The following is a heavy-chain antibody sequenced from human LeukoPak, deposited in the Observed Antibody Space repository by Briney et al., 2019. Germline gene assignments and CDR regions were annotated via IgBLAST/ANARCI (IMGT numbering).Heavy chain of an antibody. CDR3: ARMQPVRYYYYGMDV. CDR2: INHSGST. CDR1: GGSFSGYY. Sequence: SETLSLTCAVYGGSFSGYYWSWIRQPPGKGLEWIGEINHSGSTNYNPSLKSRVIISVDTSKNQFSLKLSSVTAADTAVYYCARMQPVRYYYYGMDVWGQGTTVTVSS. V-gene: IGHV4-34*01. J-gene: IGHJ6*02. D-gene: IGHD6-6*01.